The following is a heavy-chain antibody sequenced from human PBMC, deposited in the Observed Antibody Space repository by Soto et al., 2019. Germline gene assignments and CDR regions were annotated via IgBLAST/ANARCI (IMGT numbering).Heavy chain of an antibody. J-gene: IGHJ4*02. D-gene: IGHD2-2*01. V-gene: IGHV3-30-3*01. CDR1: ELTFNSYA. CDR2: ISYDGGNK. Sequence: PGRSLRLCCSAYELTFNSYAMNGVRQAPGKGLEWVALISYDGGNKYYADSVRGRFTISRDSSTNTRFLKMNSLRAADTAVYCFLSWTSTSCHLGSDYWGQGPL. CDR3: LSWTSTSCHLGSDY.